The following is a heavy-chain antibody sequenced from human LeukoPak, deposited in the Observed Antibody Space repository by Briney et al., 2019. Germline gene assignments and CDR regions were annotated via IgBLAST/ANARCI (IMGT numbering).Heavy chain of an antibody. CDR2: ISYDGSNK. Sequence: GGSLRLSCAASGFTFSSYGMHWVRQAPGKGLEWVAVISYDGSNKYYADSVKGRFTISRDNSKNTLYLQMNSLRAEDTAVYYCAKGGVRRYYDSSGYQYYFDYWGQGTLVTVSS. CDR1: GFTFSSYG. V-gene: IGHV3-30*18. D-gene: IGHD3-22*01. J-gene: IGHJ4*02. CDR3: AKGGVRRYYDSSGYQYYFDY.